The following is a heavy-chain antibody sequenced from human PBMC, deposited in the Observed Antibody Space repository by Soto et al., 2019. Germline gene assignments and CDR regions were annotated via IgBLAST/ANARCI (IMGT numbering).Heavy chain of an antibody. CDR3: ARDTPIVLMVYGQFDP. CDR2: ISAYNGIT. CDR1: GYTFTSYG. Sequence: GASVKVSCKASGYTFTSYGISWVRQAPGQGLEWMGWISAYNGITNYAQKLQGRVTMTTDTSTSTAYMELRSLRSDDTAVYYCARDTPIVLMVYGQFDPWGQGTLVTVSS. D-gene: IGHD2-8*01. V-gene: IGHV1-18*01. J-gene: IGHJ5*02.